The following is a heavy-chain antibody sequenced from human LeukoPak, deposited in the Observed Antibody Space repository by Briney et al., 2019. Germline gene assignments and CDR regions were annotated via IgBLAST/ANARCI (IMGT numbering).Heavy chain of an antibody. CDR1: GGSINSGAYY. Sequence: SQTLSLTCTVSGGSINSGAYYWSWIRQPAGKGLEWIGRIYTSGTTNYNPSLKSRLTISTDTSKNQFSLKLSSVTAADTAVYYCARDHPHYYYDTSGYCDYWGQGILVTVSS. CDR3: ARDHPHYYYDTSGYCDY. V-gene: IGHV4-61*02. CDR2: IYTSGTT. D-gene: IGHD3-22*01. J-gene: IGHJ4*02.